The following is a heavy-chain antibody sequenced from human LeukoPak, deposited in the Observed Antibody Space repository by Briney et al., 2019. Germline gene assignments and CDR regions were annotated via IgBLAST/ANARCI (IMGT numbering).Heavy chain of an antibody. D-gene: IGHD6-13*01. V-gene: IGHV3-21*06. CDR2: ISSNSCHI. CDR1: GFTFSSYD. CDR3: ARVAEAAAFDS. Sequence: GGSLRLSCAASGFTFSSYDMNWARQAPGKGLEWVSYISSNSCHIYYADSMRGRFTSSRDNANISLYLQMNSLKPEDAAVYYCARVAEAAAFDSWGQGTLVTGSS. J-gene: IGHJ4*02.